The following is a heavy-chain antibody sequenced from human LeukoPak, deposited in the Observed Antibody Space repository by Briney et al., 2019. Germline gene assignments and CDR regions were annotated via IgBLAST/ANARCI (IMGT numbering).Heavy chain of an antibody. CDR2: ISGSGGST. CDR3: AKDLPLFRAAAGAFDY. D-gene: IGHD6-13*01. V-gene: IGHV3-23*01. CDR1: GFTFSSYA. Sequence: GGSLRLSCAASGFTFSSYATSWVRQAPGKGLEWVSAISGSGGSTYYADSVKGRFTISRDNSKNTLYLQMNSLRAEDTAVYYCAKDLPLFRAAAGAFDYWGQGTLVTVSS. J-gene: IGHJ4*02.